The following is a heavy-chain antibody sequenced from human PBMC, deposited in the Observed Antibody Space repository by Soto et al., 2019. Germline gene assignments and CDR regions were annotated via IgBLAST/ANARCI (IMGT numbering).Heavy chain of an antibody. CDR2: INHSGST. J-gene: IGHJ5*02. V-gene: IGHV4-34*01. CDR3: ARVPDR. Sequence: SETLSLTCAVYGGSFCGYYWSWIRQPPGKGLEWIGYINHSGSTYYNPSLKSRVTISVDRSKNQFSLKLSSVTAADTAVYYCARVPDRWGQGTLVTVSS. CDR1: GGSFCGYY. D-gene: IGHD2-2*01.